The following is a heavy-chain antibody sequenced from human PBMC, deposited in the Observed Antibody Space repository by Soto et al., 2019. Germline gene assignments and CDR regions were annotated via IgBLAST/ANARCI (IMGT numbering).Heavy chain of an antibody. Sequence: RASVKVSCKASGYTFTGYYMHWVRQAPGQGLEWMGWINPNSGGTNYAQKFQGWVTMTRDTSISTAYMELSRLRSDDTAVYYCARDMGKYSSGWYYYGMDVWGQGTTVTVSS. V-gene: IGHV1-2*04. J-gene: IGHJ6*02. CDR3: ARDMGKYSSGWYYYGMDV. CDR1: GYTFTGYY. D-gene: IGHD6-19*01. CDR2: INPNSGGT.